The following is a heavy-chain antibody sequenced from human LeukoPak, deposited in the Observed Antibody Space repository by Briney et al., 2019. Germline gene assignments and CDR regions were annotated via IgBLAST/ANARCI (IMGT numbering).Heavy chain of an antibody. CDR1: GFTFSSYS. V-gene: IGHV3-21*01. CDR2: ISSSSSYK. D-gene: IGHD4-17*01. CDR3: ARNDYGDYGPDY. J-gene: IGHJ4*02. Sequence: GGSLRLSCVASGFTFSSYSMNWVRQAPGKGLEWVSSISSSSSYKYYTDSVKGRFTFSRDNAKNSLYLQMNSLRGEDTAVYYCARNDYGDYGPDYWGQGTLVTVSS.